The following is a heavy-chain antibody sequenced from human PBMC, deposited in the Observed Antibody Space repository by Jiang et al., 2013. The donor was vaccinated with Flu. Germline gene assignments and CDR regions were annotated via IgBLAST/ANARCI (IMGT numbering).Heavy chain of an antibody. CDR2: INQDGSEK. Sequence: GLVQPGGSLRLSCAASGLSFSRSWMSWVRQAPGQGLEWVANINQDGSEKYYVDSVKGRFTISRDSAKNSLYLQMNSLRAEDTAVYYCARGGTTMIAINSWGQGTLVTVS. CDR3: ARGGTTMIAINS. D-gene: IGHD3-22*01. V-gene: IGHV3-7*03. CDR1: GLSFSRSW. J-gene: IGHJ4*02.